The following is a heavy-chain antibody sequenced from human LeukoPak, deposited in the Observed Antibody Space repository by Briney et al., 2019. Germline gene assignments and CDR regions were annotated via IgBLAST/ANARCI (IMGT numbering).Heavy chain of an antibody. V-gene: IGHV3-7*01. CDR1: GFTFSSYW. Sequence: GGSLRLSRAASGFTFSSYWMSWVRQAPGKGLEWVANIKQDGSEKYYVDSVKGRFTISRDNAKNSLYLQMNSLRAEDTAVYYCARVTTYYYDSSGYLEDWGQGTLVTVSS. CDR2: IKQDGSEK. CDR3: ARVTTYYYDSSGYLED. D-gene: IGHD3-22*01. J-gene: IGHJ4*02.